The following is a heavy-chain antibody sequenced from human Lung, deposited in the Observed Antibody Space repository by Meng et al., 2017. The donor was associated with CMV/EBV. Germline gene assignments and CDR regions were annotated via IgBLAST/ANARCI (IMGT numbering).Heavy chain of an antibody. D-gene: IGHD3-10*01. CDR2: IYYSGST. CDR1: GGSISSSSYY. J-gene: IGHJ6*02. CDR3: AREGTMVRGVYYYYYGMDV. Sequence: SETLSLTCTVSGGSISSSSYYWGWIRQPLGRGLEWIGTIYYSGSTYYNPSLKSRVTISLDTSKNQFSLKLSSVTAADTAVYYCAREGTMVRGVYYYYYGMDVWGQGTTVTVSS. V-gene: IGHV4-39*07.